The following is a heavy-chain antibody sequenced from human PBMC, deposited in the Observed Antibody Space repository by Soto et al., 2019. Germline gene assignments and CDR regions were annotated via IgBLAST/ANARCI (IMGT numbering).Heavy chain of an antibody. CDR1: GYTFTGYY. CDR3: AKDDWGSDSIGGVDS. D-gene: IGHD3-22*01. Sequence: ASVKVSGKASGYTFTGYYMHWVRQAPGQGLEWMGWINPNSGGTNYAQKFQGRVTMTRDTSISTAYMELSRLRSDDTAVYYCAKDDWGSDSIGGVDSWGQGTLVTVSS. J-gene: IGHJ4*02. V-gene: IGHV1-2*02. CDR2: INPNSGGT.